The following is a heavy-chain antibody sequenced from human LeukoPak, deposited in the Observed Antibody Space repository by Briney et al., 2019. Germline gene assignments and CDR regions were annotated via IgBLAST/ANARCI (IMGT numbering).Heavy chain of an antibody. J-gene: IGHJ6*02. CDR2: VSGSGGGT. CDR1: GFTFSSYA. Sequence: GRSLRLSCAASGFTFSSYAMTWVRQTPGKGLEWVSSVSGSGGGTYYADSVKGRFTISRDNSKNTLNLQMNSLRVGDTAVYYCAKPARLGDYGAWGQGTTVTVSS. CDR3: AKPARLGDYGA. D-gene: IGHD4-17*01. V-gene: IGHV3-23*01.